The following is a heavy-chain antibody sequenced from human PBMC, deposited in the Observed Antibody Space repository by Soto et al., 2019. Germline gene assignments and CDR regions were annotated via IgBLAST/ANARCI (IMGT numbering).Heavy chain of an antibody. CDR1: GYTFTSYY. V-gene: IGHV1-46*03. Sequence: QVQLVQSGAEVKKPGASVKVSCKASGYTFTSYYMHWVRQAPGQGLEWMGIINPSGGSTTYAQKFQGRVTMTRDTSTSTVYMELSRLRSEYTAVYYCAIAKNRIFDYWGQGTLVTVSS. CDR3: AIAKNRIFDY. J-gene: IGHJ4*02. CDR2: INPSGGST.